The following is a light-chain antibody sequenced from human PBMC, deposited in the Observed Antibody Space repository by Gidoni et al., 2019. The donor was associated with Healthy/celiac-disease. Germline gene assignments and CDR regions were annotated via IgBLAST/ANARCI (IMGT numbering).Light chain of an antibody. V-gene: IGKV1-8*01. J-gene: IGKJ2*01. CDR2: AAS. CDR1: QGISRS. CDR3: QQYYSYPRGMYT. Sequence: ALRMTQSPSSFSASTGDRVTITCRASQGISRSLAWYQQKPGKAPKLLIYAASTLQSGVPSRSSGSGSETDFTLTISGLQSEDFAIYYCQQYYSYPRGMYTFGQGTKLEIK.